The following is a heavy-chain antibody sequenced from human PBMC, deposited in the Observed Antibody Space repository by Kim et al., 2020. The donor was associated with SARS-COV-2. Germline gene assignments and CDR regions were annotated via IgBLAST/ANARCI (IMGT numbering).Heavy chain of an antibody. Sequence: ASVKVSCKASGYTFTSYDINWVRQATGQGLEWMGWMNPNSGNTGYAQKFQGRVTMTRNTSISTAYMELSSLRSEDTAVYYCARGRLSYPSVLLSNYYYYYMDVWGKGTTVTVSS. V-gene: IGHV1-8*01. CDR3: ARGRLSYPSVLLSNYYYYYMDV. CDR2: MNPNSGNT. D-gene: IGHD2-8*01. CDR1: GYTFTSYD. J-gene: IGHJ6*03.